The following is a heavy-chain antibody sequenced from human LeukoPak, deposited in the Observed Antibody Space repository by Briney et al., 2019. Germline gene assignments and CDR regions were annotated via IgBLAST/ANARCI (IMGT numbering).Heavy chain of an antibody. CDR1: GGTFSSYA. J-gene: IGHJ4*02. Sequence: ASVKVSCKASGGTFSSYAISWVRQAPGQGLEWMGRIIPILGIANYAQKFQGRVTITADKSTSTAYMELSSLRSEDTAVYYCASGSGSSNFDYWGQGTLVTVSS. CDR2: IIPILGIA. CDR3: ASGSGSSNFDY. V-gene: IGHV1-69*04. D-gene: IGHD3-10*01.